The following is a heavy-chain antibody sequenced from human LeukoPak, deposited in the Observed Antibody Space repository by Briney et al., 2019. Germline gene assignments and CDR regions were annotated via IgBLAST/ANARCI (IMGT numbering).Heavy chain of an antibody. CDR1: GFTFSSYA. CDR3: ANPTYYYDSSGYDAFDI. V-gene: IGHV3-30*04. D-gene: IGHD3-22*01. J-gene: IGHJ3*02. Sequence: GGSLRLSCAASGFTFSSYAMHWVRQAPGKGLEWVAAISYDGSNKYSADSVKGRFTISRDNSKNTLYLQMNSLRAEDTAVYYCANPTYYYDSSGYDAFDIWGQGTMVTVSS. CDR2: ISYDGSNK.